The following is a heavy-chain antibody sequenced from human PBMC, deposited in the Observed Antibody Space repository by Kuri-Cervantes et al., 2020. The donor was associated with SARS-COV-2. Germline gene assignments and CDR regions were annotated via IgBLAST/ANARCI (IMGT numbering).Heavy chain of an antibody. J-gene: IGHJ4*02. CDR1: GFTLSSYG. Sequence: GGSLRLSCAASGFTLSSYGMHWVRQAPGKGLEWVAFIRYDGSNKYYADSVKGRFTISRDNSKNTLYLQMNSLRAEDTAVYYCAKEQNHSNFLYYFDYWGQGTLVTVSS. D-gene: IGHD4-11*01. CDR2: IRYDGSNK. CDR3: AKEQNHSNFLYYFDY. V-gene: IGHV3-30*02.